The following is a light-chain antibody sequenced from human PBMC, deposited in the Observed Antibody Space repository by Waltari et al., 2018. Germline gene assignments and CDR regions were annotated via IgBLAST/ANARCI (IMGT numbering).Light chain of an antibody. J-gene: IGLJ1*01. CDR3: SSDAVSNNFYD. Sequence: QSALTQPPSASGSPGQSVTISCTGTGSGGSVSWYQQHPGKAPKLLIYEVNKRPSGVPDRFSGSKSGNPASLTVSGLQAEDEGDYYCSSDAVSNNFYDFGTGTKVTVL. V-gene: IGLV2-8*01. CDR1: GSGGS. CDR2: EVN.